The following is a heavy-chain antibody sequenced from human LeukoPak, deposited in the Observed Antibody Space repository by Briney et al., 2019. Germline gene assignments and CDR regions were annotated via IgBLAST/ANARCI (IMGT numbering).Heavy chain of an antibody. CDR2: IKTKNDGGTT. D-gene: IGHD6-6*01. Sequence: GGSLRLSCAASGFTFSNAWMTWVRQAPGKGLEWVGRIKTKNDGGTTDYAAPVKGRFTISRDDSKNTLYLQMSSLRTEDTAVYYCTSTLEYWGQGTLVAVSS. CDR1: GFTFSNAW. CDR3: TSTLEY. J-gene: IGHJ4*02. V-gene: IGHV3-15*01.